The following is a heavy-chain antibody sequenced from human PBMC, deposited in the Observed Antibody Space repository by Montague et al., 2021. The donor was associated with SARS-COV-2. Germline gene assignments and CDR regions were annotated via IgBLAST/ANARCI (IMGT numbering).Heavy chain of an antibody. Sequence: SETRSLTCSVSGGSMSSYHWVWFRQPPGKGLEWIGYVSYRGSTNYNLSLKSRVTISLDTSKNRFSLRVTSVTAADTAVYYCARDVRYYYDQWGQGILVTVSS. J-gene: IGHJ4*02. CDR3: ARDVRYYYDQ. V-gene: IGHV4-59*01. CDR2: VSYRGST. D-gene: IGHD3-10*01. CDR1: GGSMSSYH.